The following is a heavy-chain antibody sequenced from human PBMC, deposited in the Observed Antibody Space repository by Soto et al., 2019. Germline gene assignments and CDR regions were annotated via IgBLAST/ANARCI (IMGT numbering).Heavy chain of an antibody. V-gene: IGHV1-46*01. CDR3: ASITGTTRYYGMDV. CDR1: GYTHTELS. Sequence: ASVKVSCKVSGYTHTELSMHWVRQAPGQGLEWMGIINPSGGSTSYAQKFQGRVTMTRDTSTSTVYMELSSLRSEDTAVYYCASITGTTRYYGMDVWGQGTTVTVSS. J-gene: IGHJ6*02. D-gene: IGHD1-7*01. CDR2: INPSGGST.